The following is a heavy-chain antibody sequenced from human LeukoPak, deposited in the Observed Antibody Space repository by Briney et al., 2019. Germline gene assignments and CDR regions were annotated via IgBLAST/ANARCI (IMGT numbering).Heavy chain of an antibody. J-gene: IGHJ1*01. D-gene: IGHD2-8*01. CDR3: ARHRGYATNNEY. CDR2: ISYDGSNK. V-gene: IGHV3-30*04. CDR1: GFTFSSYT. Sequence: GGSLRLSCAASGFTFSSYTMHWVRQAPGKGLEWVAFISYDGSNKYYADSVKGRFTISRDNAKNTLYLQMNSLRAEETSVYYCARHRGYATNNEYWGQGPLVTVSS.